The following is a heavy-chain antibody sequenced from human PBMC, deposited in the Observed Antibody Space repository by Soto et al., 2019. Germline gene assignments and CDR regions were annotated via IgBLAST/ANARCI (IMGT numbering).Heavy chain of an antibody. V-gene: IGHV4-39*01. D-gene: IGHD3-3*01. Sequence: SETLSLTCTVSGGSISSSSYYWGWIRQPPGKGLEWIGSIYYSGSTYYNPSLKSRVTISVDTSKDQFSLKLSSVTAADTAVYYCARGDSITIFGVVTNDYWGQGTLVTVSS. CDR3: ARGDSITIFGVVTNDY. CDR2: IYYSGST. CDR1: GGSISSSSYY. J-gene: IGHJ4*02.